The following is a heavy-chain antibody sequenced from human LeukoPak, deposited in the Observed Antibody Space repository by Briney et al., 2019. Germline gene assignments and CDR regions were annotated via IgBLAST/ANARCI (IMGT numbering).Heavy chain of an antibody. V-gene: IGHV1-2*02. J-gene: IGHJ3*02. Sequence: ASVKVSCKASGYTFTSYGISWVRQAPGQGLEWMGWISAYSGGTNYAQKFQGRVTMTRDTSISTAYMELSRLRSDDTAVYYCAGCYPYDAFDIWGQGTMVTVSS. D-gene: IGHD2-8*01. CDR2: ISAYSGGT. CDR3: AGCYPYDAFDI. CDR1: GYTFTSYG.